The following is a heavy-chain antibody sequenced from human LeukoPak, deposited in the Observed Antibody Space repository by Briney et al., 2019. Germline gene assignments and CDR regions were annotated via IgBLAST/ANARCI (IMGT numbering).Heavy chain of an antibody. D-gene: IGHD6-25*01. CDR3: ARSGEKSSGSWFDP. J-gene: IGHJ5*02. CDR2: IYYSGST. CDR1: GGSISSGGYY. V-gene: IGHV4-31*03. Sequence: PQTLSLTCTVSGGSISSGGYYWSWIRQHPGKGLEWIGYIYYSGSTYYNPSLKSRVTISVDTSKNQFSLKLSSVTAADTAVYYCARSGEKSSGSWFDPWGQGTLVTVSS.